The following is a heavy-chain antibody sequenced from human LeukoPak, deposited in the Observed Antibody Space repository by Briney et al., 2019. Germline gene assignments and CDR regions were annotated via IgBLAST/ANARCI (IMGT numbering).Heavy chain of an antibody. V-gene: IGHV3-21*01. CDR1: GFTFSSYS. CDR3: SRGHTAVSRHFDF. J-gene: IGHJ4*02. Sequence: PGGSLRLSCAASGFTFSSYSMNWVRHAPGKGLECVSFISSVSNTIFSAYALKGRFSISRDDGKNLLYLDMNSLRGEDTDVYYCSRGHTAVSRHFDFWGQGTLVTVSS. D-gene: IGHD2-8*01. CDR2: ISSVSNTI.